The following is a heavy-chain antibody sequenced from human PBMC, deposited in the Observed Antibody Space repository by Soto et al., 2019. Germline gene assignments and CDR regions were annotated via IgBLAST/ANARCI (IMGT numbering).Heavy chain of an antibody. CDR3: ARGLPPLLQTHFQIVVVPPATFDY. V-gene: IGHV4-59*01. D-gene: IGHD2-2*01. CDR1: GGSISSYY. Sequence: SETLSLTCTVSGGSISSYYWSWIRQPPGKGLEWIGYIYYSGSTNYNPSLKSRVTISVDTSKNQFSLKLSSVTAADTAVYYCARGLPPLLQTHFQIVVVPPATFDYWGPGNLVNVSS. J-gene: IGHJ4*02. CDR2: IYYSGST.